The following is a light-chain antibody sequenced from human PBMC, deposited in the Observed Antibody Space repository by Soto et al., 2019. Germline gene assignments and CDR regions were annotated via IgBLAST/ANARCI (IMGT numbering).Light chain of an antibody. Sequence: QSALTQPRSVSGSPGQSVTISCTGTSGDVGGYNFVSWYQQHPGKVPTLVIFDVSHRPSGVPDRFSGSKSGNTASLTISGLQAEDEADYYGCSYGGSYTWVFGGGTKLTVL. CDR1: SGDVGGYNF. CDR3: CSYGGSYTWV. CDR2: DVS. V-gene: IGLV2-11*01. J-gene: IGLJ2*01.